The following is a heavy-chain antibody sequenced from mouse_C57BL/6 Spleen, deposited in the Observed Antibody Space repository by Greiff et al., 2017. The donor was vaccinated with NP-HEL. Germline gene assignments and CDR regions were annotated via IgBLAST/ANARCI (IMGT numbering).Heavy chain of an antibody. D-gene: IGHD1-1*01. CDR3: ARSPITTGVAKGYAMDY. CDR2: IYPGDGDT. Sequence: VKLQQSGPELVKPGASVTISCKASGYAFSSSWMNWVKQRPGKGLEWIGRIYPGDGDTNYNGKFKGKATLTADKSSSTAYMQRSILTSEDTAVYVGARSPITTGVAKGYAMDYWGQGTSVTVSS. CDR1: GYAFSSSW. J-gene: IGHJ4*01. V-gene: IGHV1-82*01.